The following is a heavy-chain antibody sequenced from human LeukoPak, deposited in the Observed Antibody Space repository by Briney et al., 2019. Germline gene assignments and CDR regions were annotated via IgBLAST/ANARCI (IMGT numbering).Heavy chain of an antibody. CDR1: GFTFSSYW. CDR3: ARAPPQYSSSWYRRDYYYCMDV. Sequence: GGSLRLSCAASGFTFSSYWMHWVRQAPGKGLVWVSRINSDGSSTSYADSVKGRFTISRDNAKNTLYLQMNSLRAEDTAVYYCARAPPQYSSSWYRRDYYYCMDVWGKGTTVTVSS. CDR2: INSDGSST. D-gene: IGHD6-13*01. J-gene: IGHJ6*03. V-gene: IGHV3-74*01.